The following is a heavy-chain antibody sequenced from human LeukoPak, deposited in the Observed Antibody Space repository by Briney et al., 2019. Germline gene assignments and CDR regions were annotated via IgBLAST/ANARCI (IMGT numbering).Heavy chain of an antibody. CDR2: FDPEDGET. D-gene: IGHD3-22*01. V-gene: IGHV1-24*01. Sequence: AASVKVSCKVSGYTLTELSMHWVRQAPGKGLEWMGGFDPEDGETIYAQKFQGRVTMTEDTSTDTAYMELSSLRSEDTAVYYCATVATYYYDSSGYFDYWGKGTLVTVSS. CDR3: ATVATYYYDSSGYFDY. CDR1: GYTLTELS. J-gene: IGHJ4*02.